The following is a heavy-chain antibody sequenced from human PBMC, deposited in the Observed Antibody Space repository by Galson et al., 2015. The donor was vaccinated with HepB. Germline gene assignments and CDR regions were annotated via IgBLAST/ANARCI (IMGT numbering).Heavy chain of an antibody. CDR3: ARDFYDFWSGYNEYNWFDP. V-gene: IGHV3-33*01. D-gene: IGHD3-3*01. Sequence: SLRLSCAASGFTFSSYGMHWVRQAPGKGLEWVAVIWYDGSNKYYADSVKGRFTISRDNSKNTLYLQMNSLRAEDTAVYYCARDFYDFWSGYNEYNWFDPWGQGTLVTVSS. CDR1: GFTFSSYG. J-gene: IGHJ5*02. CDR2: IWYDGSNK.